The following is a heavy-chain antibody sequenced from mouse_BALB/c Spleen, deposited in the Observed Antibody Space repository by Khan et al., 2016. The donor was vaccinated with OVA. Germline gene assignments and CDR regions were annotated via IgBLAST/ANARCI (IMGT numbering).Heavy chain of an antibody. CDR3: ARGGAAYYRNDGGAMEY. Sequence: QIQLVQSGPELKKPGETVRISCKASGYTFTTAGIQWVQKMPGKGLKWIGWINTHSGVPKYAEDFKGRFAFSLEISVSTAYLQITNLKNEDMATYFCARGGAAYYRNDGGAMEYWGQGTSGTVSS. J-gene: IGHJ4*01. CDR1: GYTFTTAG. CDR2: INTHSGVP. V-gene: IGHV9-4*02. D-gene: IGHD2-14*01.